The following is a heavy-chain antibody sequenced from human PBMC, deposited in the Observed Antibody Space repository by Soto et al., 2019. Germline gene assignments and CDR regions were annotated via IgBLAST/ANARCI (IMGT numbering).Heavy chain of an antibody. V-gene: IGHV1-58*01. D-gene: IGHD2-15*01. J-gene: IGHJ3*02. CDR2: IIIAGGGT. Sequence: QMQVVQSGPEVKKPGTSVTVSCKTSGIIFSNSAVQWVRQARGQRLEWLGYIIIAGGGTKYSQNLQGKITITRNMSTNTAYMELSSLRSEDTAIYYGEAELYSGGRCCSFDIWGQGTMITVSS. CDR1: GIIFSNSA. CDR3: EAELYSGGRCCSFDI.